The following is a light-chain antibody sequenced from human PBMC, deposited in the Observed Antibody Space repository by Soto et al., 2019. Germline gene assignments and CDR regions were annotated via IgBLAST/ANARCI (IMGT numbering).Light chain of an antibody. CDR1: QGIRTD. J-gene: IGKJ1*01. CDR2: GAS. Sequence: QLTRSPSSLSASVGDRVTITCRASQGIRTDLGWYQQSPGKAPKVLIFGASTLQSGVPSRFSGSGSGTDFTLTISSLQPEDFATYYCQQSYSTPQTFGQGTKVDIK. CDR3: QQSYSTPQT. V-gene: IGKV1-39*01.